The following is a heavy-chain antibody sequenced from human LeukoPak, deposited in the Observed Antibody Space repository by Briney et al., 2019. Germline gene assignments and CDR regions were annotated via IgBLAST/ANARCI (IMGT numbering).Heavy chain of an antibody. J-gene: IGHJ6*02. CDR3: ARVEQQLVLYYYYYYGMDV. CDR2: ISAYNGNT. Sequence: ASVKVSCKASGYTFTSYGISWVRQAPGQGLEWMGWISAYNGNTNYAQKLQGRVTMTTDTSTSTAYMELRSLRSDDTAVYYCARVEQQLVLYYYYYYGMDVWGQGTTVTVSS. V-gene: IGHV1-18*01. CDR1: GYTFTSYG. D-gene: IGHD6-13*01.